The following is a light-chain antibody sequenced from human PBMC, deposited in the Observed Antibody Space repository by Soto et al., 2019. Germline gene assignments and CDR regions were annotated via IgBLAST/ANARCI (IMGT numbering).Light chain of an antibody. J-gene: IGLJ2*01. CDR1: DYDVGGYSF. CDR2: EVT. CDR3: RSYTSYSTMV. Sequence: QSALTQPASVSGSPGQSITISCTGTDYDVGGYSFVSWYQHHPGKAPKLMSYEVTNRPSGVSKRVSASKSGNTASLTISGLQAEDEADYYCRSYTSYSTMVFGGGTQLTVL. V-gene: IGLV2-14*01.